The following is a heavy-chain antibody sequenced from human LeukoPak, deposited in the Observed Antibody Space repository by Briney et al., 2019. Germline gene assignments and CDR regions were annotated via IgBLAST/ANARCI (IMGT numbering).Heavy chain of an antibody. J-gene: IGHJ2*01. Sequence: SETLSLTCSVYGGSFSAYYWSWIRQPPGKGLEWIGEINHSGSTNYNPSLKSRVTISVDTSKNQFSLKLSSVTAADTAVYYCARYGKGRWLTSTRPFWYFDLWGRGTLVTVSS. D-gene: IGHD5-24*01. CDR3: ARYGKGRWLTSTRPFWYFDL. CDR2: INHSGST. CDR1: GGSFSAYY. V-gene: IGHV4-34*01.